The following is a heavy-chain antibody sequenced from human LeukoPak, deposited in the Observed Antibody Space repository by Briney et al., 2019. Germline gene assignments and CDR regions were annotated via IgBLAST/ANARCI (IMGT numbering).Heavy chain of an antibody. CDR1: GFTFSDAW. Sequence: GGSLRLSCAASGFTFSDAWMNWVRQAPGKGLEWVSTITTSDGNTYYADSVKGRFTVSRDNSKNTLFLQMNSLRAEDTAVYYCAKDGGLWVSAHWGDSWGRGTLVTVSS. CDR2: ITTSDGNT. CDR3: AKDGGLWVSAHWGDS. D-gene: IGHD7-27*01. J-gene: IGHJ4*02. V-gene: IGHV3-23*01.